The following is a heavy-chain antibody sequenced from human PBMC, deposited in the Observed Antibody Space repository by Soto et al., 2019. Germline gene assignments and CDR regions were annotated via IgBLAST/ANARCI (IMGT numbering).Heavy chain of an antibody. D-gene: IGHD1-1*01. CDR2: INHSGST. Sequence: PSETLSLTCAVYGGSFSGYYWSWIRQPPGKGLEWIGEINHSGSTNYNPSLKSRVTISVDTSKNQFSLKLSSVTAADTAVYYCARDRRGGTTFARYYYGMDVWGQGTTVTVSS. CDR1: GGSFSGYY. J-gene: IGHJ6*02. CDR3: ARDRRGGTTFARYYYGMDV. V-gene: IGHV4-34*01.